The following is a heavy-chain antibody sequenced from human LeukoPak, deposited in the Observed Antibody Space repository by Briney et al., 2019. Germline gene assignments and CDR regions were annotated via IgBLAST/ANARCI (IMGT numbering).Heavy chain of an antibody. CDR3: ARVNYDFWSGYPPRNDAFDI. Sequence: ASVKVSCQASGVPFSNYVINWVRQAPGQGLEWMGWINPNSGGTNYAQKFQGRVTMTRDTSISTAYMELSRLRSDDTAMYYCARVNYDFWSGYPPRNDAFDIWGQGTMVTVSS. V-gene: IGHV1-2*02. D-gene: IGHD3-3*01. CDR1: GVPFSNYV. J-gene: IGHJ3*02. CDR2: INPNSGGT.